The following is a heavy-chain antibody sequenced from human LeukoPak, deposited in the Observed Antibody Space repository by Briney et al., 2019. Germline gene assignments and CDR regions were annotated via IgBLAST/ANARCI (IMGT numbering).Heavy chain of an antibody. CDR2: INSDGGGA. Sequence: PGGSLRLSCAASGITFGNNWMHWVRQGPGKGLVWISRINSDGGGAIYADSVKGRFTVSRDNAKNTLYLQMNSLRAEDTAVYYCARDVPHSWFDTWGQGTLVTVSS. CDR1: GITFGNNW. J-gene: IGHJ5*02. CDR3: ARDVPHSWFDT. V-gene: IGHV3-74*01.